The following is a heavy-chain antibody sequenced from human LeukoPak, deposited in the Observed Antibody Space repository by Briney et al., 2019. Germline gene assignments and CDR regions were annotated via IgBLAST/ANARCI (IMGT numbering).Heavy chain of an antibody. V-gene: IGHV3-23*01. CDR1: GFTFGSYA. J-gene: IGHJ4*02. CDR3: ARDQENYYGSGSYYKTTAMAPYFDY. CDR2: ISSSGSNT. Sequence: PGGSLRLSCAASGFTFGSYAMIWVRQAPGEGLEWLSGISSSGSNTYYADSVKGRFTISRDNSKNTLYLQMNSLRAEDTAVYYCARDQENYYGSGSYYKTTAMAPYFDYWGQGTLVTVSS. D-gene: IGHD3-10*01.